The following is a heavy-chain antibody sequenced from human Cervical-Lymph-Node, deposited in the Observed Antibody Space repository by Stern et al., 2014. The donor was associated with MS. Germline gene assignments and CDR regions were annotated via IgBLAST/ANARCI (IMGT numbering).Heavy chain of an antibody. CDR3: ARGRELLSLDY. J-gene: IGHJ4*02. CDR1: GYTFTSYD. D-gene: IGHD1-26*01. CDR2: MNPYRGNA. V-gene: IGHV1-8*01. Sequence: QVQLVQSGAEVKKPGASVKVSCKASGYTFTSYDINWARQGTGQGLEWMGWMNPYRGNAVYAQKFQGRVTMTRDTSTSTAYLELTSLRSEDTAVFYCARGRELLSLDYWGQGTLVTVSS.